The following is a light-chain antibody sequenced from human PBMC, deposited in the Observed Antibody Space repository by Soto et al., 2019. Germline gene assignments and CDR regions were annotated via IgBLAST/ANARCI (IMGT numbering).Light chain of an antibody. V-gene: IGLV2-14*01. CDR2: EVS. CDR1: SSDIGNYDY. Sequence: QSVLTQPASVSGSPGQSITISCTGTSSDIGNYDYVSWYQQHPGKAPKLMISEVSNRPSGVSNRFSGSKSGNTASLTISGLQAEDEADYYCSSYTGTSSYVFGGGTKGTVL. CDR3: SSYTGTSSYV. J-gene: IGLJ1*01.